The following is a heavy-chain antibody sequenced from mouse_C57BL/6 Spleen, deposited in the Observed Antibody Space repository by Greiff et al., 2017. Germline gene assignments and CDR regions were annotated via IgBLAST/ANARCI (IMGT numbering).Heavy chain of an antibody. V-gene: IGHV1-53*01. CDR1: GYTFTSYW. CDR2: INPSNGGT. D-gene: IGHD2-3*01. J-gene: IGHJ1*03. Sequence: QVQLQQPGTELVTPGASVTLSCTASGYTFTSYWMHWVKQRPGQGLEWIGNINPSNGGTNYNEKFKSKATVTVDKSSSTAYMQLSSLTSEDAAVYYCARSDGYYVGGYFDFWGTGTTVTVSS. CDR3: ARSDGYYVGGYFDF.